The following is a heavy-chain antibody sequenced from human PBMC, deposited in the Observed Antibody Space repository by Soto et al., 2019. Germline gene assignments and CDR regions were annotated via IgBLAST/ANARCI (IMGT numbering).Heavy chain of an antibody. J-gene: IGHJ4*02. Sequence: EVQLVESGGGLIQPGGSLRLSCAASGFTASSNYMSWVRQAPGKGLEWVSIIYSDGRTYYADSVKGRFIFSRDNSKNTLFLQMNSLRVEDTAVYYCARAFGFSSGWYCFDYWGQGTLVTVSS. CDR2: IYSDGRT. V-gene: IGHV3-53*01. CDR1: GFTASSNY. D-gene: IGHD6-19*01. CDR3: ARAFGFSSGWYCFDY.